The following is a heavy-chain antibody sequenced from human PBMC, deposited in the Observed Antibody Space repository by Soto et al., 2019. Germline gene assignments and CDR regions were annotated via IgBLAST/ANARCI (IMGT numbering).Heavy chain of an antibody. V-gene: IGHV3-30*18. CDR2: ISYDGSNK. J-gene: IGHJ4*02. CDR1: GFTVSSYG. CDR3: AKPRQITSLLLYYFDY. Sequence: PGGSLRLSCAASGFTVSSYGMHWVRQAPGKGLEWVAVISYDGSNKYYADSVKGRFTISRDNSKNTLYLQMNSLRAEDTAVYYCAKPRQITSLLLYYFDYWGQGTLVTVSS. D-gene: IGHD2-15*01.